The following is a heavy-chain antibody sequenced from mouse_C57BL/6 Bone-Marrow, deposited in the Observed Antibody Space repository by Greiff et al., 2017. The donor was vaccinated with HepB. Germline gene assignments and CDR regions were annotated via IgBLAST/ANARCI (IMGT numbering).Heavy chain of an antibody. CDR2: ISYSGST. Sequence: EVKLQESGPGMVKPSQSLSLTCTVTGYSITSGYDWHWIRHFPGNKLEWMGYISYSGSTNYNPSLKSRISITHDTSKNHFFLKLNSVTTEDTATYYCARDGYYYGLWYFDVWGTGTTVTVSS. D-gene: IGHD1-1*01. CDR3: ARDGYYYGLWYFDV. V-gene: IGHV3-1*01. J-gene: IGHJ1*03. CDR1: GYSITSGYD.